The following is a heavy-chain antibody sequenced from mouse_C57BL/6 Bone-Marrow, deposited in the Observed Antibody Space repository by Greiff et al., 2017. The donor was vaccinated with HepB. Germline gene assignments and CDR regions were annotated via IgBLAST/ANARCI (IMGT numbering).Heavy chain of an antibody. D-gene: IGHD2-2*01. CDR3: ARGGSMVTPYYFDH. J-gene: IGHJ2*01. CDR2: IDPSDSET. V-gene: IGHV1-52*01. CDR1: GYTFTSYW. Sequence: QVQLQQPGAELVRPGSSVKLSCKASGYTFTSYWMHWVKQRPIQGLEWIGNIDPSDSETHYNQKFKDKATLTVDKSSSTAYMQLSSLTSEDSAVYYCARGGSMVTPYYFDHWGQGTTLTVSS.